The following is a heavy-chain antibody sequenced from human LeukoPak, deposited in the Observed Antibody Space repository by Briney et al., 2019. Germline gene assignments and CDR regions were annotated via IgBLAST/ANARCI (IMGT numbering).Heavy chain of an antibody. V-gene: IGHV3-48*03. D-gene: IGHD3-22*01. J-gene: IGHJ3*02. CDR2: ISSSGSTI. CDR3: ARDRHESSGYYDAFDI. CDR1: GFTFSSYE. Sequence: PGGSLRLSCAASGFTFSSYEMNWVRQAPGKGLEWVSYISSSGSTIYYADSVKGRFTISRDNAKNSLYLQMNSLRVEDTAVYYCARDRHESSGYYDAFDIWGQGTMVTVSS.